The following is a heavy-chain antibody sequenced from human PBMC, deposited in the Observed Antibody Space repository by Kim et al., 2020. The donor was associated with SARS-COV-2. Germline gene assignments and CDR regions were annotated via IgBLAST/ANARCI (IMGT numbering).Heavy chain of an antibody. Sequence: ASYAQKFQGRVTITADKSTSTAYMELSSLRSEDTAVYYCAREAAAGSDGIWGQGTMVTVSS. CDR3: AREAAAGSDGI. V-gene: IGHV1-69*04. J-gene: IGHJ3*02. D-gene: IGHD6-13*01. CDR2: A.